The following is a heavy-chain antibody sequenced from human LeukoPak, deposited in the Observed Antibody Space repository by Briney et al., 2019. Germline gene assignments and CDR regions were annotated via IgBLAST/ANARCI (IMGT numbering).Heavy chain of an antibody. CDR2: ISFDGSNK. CDR3: AKDSNWRFDLWSGDYFHWYFDL. CDR1: GFTFSSYG. V-gene: IGHV3-30*18. D-gene: IGHD3-3*01. J-gene: IGHJ2*01. Sequence: GRSLRLSCAASGFTFSSYGIHWVRQAPGKGMEWVAFISFDGSNKYFAEPVKGRFTISRDNSKNTLYLQMNSLRAEDTAVYYCAKDSNWRFDLWSGDYFHWYFDLWGRGTLVTVSS.